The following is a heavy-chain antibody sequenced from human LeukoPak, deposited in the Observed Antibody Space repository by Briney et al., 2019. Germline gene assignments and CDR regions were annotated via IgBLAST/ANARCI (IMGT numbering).Heavy chain of an antibody. V-gene: IGHV4-61*02. CDR2: IYTSGTT. CDR1: GGSISSGSYY. CDR3: EREDRWGHAFDI. Sequence: PSQTLSLTCTVSGGSISSGSYYWSWIRQPAGKGLEWIGRIYTSGTTNYNPSLKSRVTISVDTSKNQFSLRLTSVTAADTAVYYCEREDRWGHAFDIWGQGTVVTVSS. J-gene: IGHJ3*02. D-gene: IGHD7-27*01.